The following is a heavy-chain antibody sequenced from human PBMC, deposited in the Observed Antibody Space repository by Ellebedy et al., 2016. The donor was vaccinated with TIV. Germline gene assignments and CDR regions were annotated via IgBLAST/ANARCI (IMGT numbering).Heavy chain of an antibody. CDR2: IESDGGEK. CDR3: VRDQGYCDGNICYSVYDY. J-gene: IGHJ4*02. Sequence: GESLKISCAASGFTFSDYWMSWVRQAPGKGLEWVANIESDGGEKNYVDSVKGRFTISRDNAKNSLYLQMNRLRAEDSAVYYCVRDQGYCDGNICYSVYDYWGQGTLITVSS. D-gene: IGHD2-21*02. CDR1: GFTFSDYW. V-gene: IGHV3-7*01.